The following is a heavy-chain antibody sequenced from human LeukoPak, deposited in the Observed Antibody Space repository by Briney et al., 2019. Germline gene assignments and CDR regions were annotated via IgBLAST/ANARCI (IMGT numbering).Heavy chain of an antibody. D-gene: IGHD5-12*01. CDR1: GFAFSSYS. Sequence: GGSLRLSCAASGFAFSSYSMNWVRQAPGKGLEWVSSISSSSYIYYADSVKGRFTISRDNAKNSLYLQMNSLRAEDTAVYYCAREGGYTMGDAFDIWGQGTMVTVSS. V-gene: IGHV3-21*01. J-gene: IGHJ3*02. CDR2: ISSSSYI. CDR3: AREGGYTMGDAFDI.